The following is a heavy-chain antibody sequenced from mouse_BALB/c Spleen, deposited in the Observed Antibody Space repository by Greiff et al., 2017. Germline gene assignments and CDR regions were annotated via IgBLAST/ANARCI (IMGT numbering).Heavy chain of an antibody. V-gene: IGHV3-2*02. D-gene: IGHD2-10*02. Sequence: VQLKESGPGLVKPSQSLSLTCTVTGYSFTSDYVWYWIRQCAGSKLGCVGYISYSGNTSYNPSLKSGISITRDTSKNQFFLQLNSVTTEDAATYYCERSEYGVLAYWGQGTLVTVSA. CDR3: ERSEYGVLAY. J-gene: IGHJ3*01. CDR2: ISYSGNT. CDR1: GYSFTSDYV.